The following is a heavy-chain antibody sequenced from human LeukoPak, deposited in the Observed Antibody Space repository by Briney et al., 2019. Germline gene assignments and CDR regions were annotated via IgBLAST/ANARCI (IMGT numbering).Heavy chain of an antibody. CDR1: GFTFSNYA. D-gene: IGHD3-9*01. V-gene: IGHV3-23*01. CDR2: ISGSGGTT. Sequence: GGSLRLSCAASGFTFSNYAMNWVRQARGKGLEWVSSISGSGGTTYYTDSVKGRFTISRDNSKNTLYLQMNSLRAEDTAVYYCAKVRYVGYYFDTWGQGTLVTVSS. J-gene: IGHJ4*02. CDR3: AKVRYVGYYFDT.